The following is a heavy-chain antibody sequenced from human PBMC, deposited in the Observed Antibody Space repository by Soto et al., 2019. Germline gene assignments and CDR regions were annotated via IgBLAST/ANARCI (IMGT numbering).Heavy chain of an antibody. CDR2: IDWDDNI. J-gene: IGHJ5*02. D-gene: IGHD6-13*01. CDR3: ARIVAGSSSWYEFDP. CDR1: GFSLSTSGMC. Sequence: SGPTLVNPTQTLTLTCTFSGFSLSTSGMCVSWIRQPPGKALEWLALIDWDDNIQYTTSLKTRLTISKDTSRNQVVLTMTNVDPVDTAIYYCARIVAGSSSWYEFDPWGQGTLVTV. V-gene: IGHV2-70*01.